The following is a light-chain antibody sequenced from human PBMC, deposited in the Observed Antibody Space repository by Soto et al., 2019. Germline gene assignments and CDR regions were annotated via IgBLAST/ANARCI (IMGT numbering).Light chain of an antibody. CDR2: GAS. CDR3: QQYNSYST. CDR1: QSVSSN. V-gene: IGKV3-15*01. Sequence: EIVMKQSPATLSVSPGERATLSCRASQSVSSNLAWYQQKPGQAPRLLIYGASTRATGIPARFSGSGSGTEFTLTISSLQPDDFATYYCQQYNSYSTFGQGAKVDI. J-gene: IGKJ1*01.